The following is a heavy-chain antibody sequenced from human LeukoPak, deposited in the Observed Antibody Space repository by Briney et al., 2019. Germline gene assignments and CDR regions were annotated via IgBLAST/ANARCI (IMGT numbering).Heavy chain of an antibody. J-gene: IGHJ4*02. CDR3: AKRIWSDFWSGYYIDF. CDR2: ISGSGDST. D-gene: IGHD3-3*01. Sequence: GGSLRLSCAASGFTFSSYAMTWVRQASGKGLEWVSAISGSGDSTYYADSVKGRFTISRDNLKNTVYLQMSSLRAEDTAVYYCAKRIWSDFWSGYYIDFWGQGSLVTVSS. V-gene: IGHV3-23*01. CDR1: GFTFSSYA.